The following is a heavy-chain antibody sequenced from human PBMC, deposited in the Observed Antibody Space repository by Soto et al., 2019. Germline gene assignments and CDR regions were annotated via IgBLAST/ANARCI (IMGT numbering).Heavy chain of an antibody. V-gene: IGHV1-24*01. CDR2: FDPEDGET. CDR3: ATVPCSGGSCYSGAFDI. J-gene: IGHJ3*02. CDR1: GYTLTELS. D-gene: IGHD2-15*01. Sequence: ASVKVSCKVSGYTLTELSMHWVRQAPGKGLEWMGGFDPEDGETIYAQKFQGRVTMTEDTSTDTAYRELSSLRSEDTAVYYCATVPCSGGSCYSGAFDIWGQGTMVTVSS.